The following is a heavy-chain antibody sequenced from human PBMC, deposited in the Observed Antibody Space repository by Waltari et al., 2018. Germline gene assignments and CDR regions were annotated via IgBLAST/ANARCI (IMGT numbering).Heavy chain of an antibody. CDR1: GFIFSGHV. D-gene: IGHD4-4*01. J-gene: IGHJ6*03. Sequence: EVQLVESGGGLVQPGGSLKLFCVTSGFIFSGHVIHWVRQAHGKGLEWVGRIRSDTKSYGTKCSASLKGRFNISRDDSTNTAYLIMNSLKIEDTAVYYCIRQNDYNTLDVWGKGTTVTIS. V-gene: IGHV3-73*02. CDR3: IRQNDYNTLDV. CDR2: IRSDTKSYGT.